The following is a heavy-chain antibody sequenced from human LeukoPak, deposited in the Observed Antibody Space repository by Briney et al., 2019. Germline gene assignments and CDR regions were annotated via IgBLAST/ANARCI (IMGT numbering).Heavy chain of an antibody. V-gene: IGHV4-34*01. D-gene: IGHD4-17*01. Sequence: SETLSLTCAVYGGSFSGYYWSWIRQPPGKGLEWIGEINHSGSTNYNPSLKSRVTISVDTSKSQFSLKLSSVTAADTAVYYCARGTMTTVTYYFDYWGQGTLVTVSS. J-gene: IGHJ4*02. CDR2: INHSGST. CDR1: GGSFSGYY. CDR3: ARGTMTTVTYYFDY.